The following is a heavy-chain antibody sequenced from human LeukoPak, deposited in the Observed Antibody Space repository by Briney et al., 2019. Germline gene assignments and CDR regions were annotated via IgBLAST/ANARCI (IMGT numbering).Heavy chain of an antibody. CDR1: GGSFSGYY. D-gene: IGHD3-10*01. CDR2: INHSGST. CDR3: ARPNYFYYYGSGRRYNWFDP. J-gene: IGHJ5*02. V-gene: IGHV4-34*01. Sequence: SETLSLTCAVYGGSFSGYYWSWIRQPPGKGLEWIGEINHSGSTNYNPSLKSGVTISVDTSRNQFSLKLSSVTAADTAVYYCARPNYFYYYGSGRRYNWFDPWGQGTLVTVSS.